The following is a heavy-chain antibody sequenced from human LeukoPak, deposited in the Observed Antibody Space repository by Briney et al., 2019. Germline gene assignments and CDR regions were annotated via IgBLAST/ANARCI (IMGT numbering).Heavy chain of an antibody. J-gene: IGHJ4*02. CDR2: ISAYNGNT. Sequence: ASVKVSCKASGYTFITYGISWVRQAPGQGLEWMGWISAYNGNTNYAQKIQGRLTMTTDTSMSKAYMELRSLRSDDTAVYYCARGGTRGAYDYWGQGTLVTVSS. D-gene: IGHD3-10*01. V-gene: IGHV1-18*01. CDR1: GYTFITYG. CDR3: ARGGTRGAYDY.